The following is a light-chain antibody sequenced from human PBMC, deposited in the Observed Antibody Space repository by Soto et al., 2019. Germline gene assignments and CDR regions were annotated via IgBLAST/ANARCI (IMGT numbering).Light chain of an antibody. Sequence: QSVLTQPASVSGSPGQSITISCTGTSSDVGGYNYVSWYQQHPGKAPKLMIYDVSNRPSGVSNRFSGSKSGNTASLTISGLQAEDEXDYYCSSYTSSSTLDVVFGGGTKVTVL. J-gene: IGLJ2*01. CDR1: SSDVGGYNY. V-gene: IGLV2-14*01. CDR3: SSYTSSSTLDVV. CDR2: DVS.